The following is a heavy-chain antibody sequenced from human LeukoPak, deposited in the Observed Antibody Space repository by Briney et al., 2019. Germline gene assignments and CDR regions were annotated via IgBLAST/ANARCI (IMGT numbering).Heavy chain of an antibody. Sequence: SETLSLTCFVSGASIRSSRYYWGWIRQPPGKGLEWIGSMYSSGTTNYNPSLKSRVTISLDMSKNQFSLKLRSVTVADTALYYCVRDWTMAGASSDSWGQGILVTVSS. CDR1: GASIRSSRYY. V-gene: IGHV4-39*07. D-gene: IGHD4/OR15-4a*01. J-gene: IGHJ5*01. CDR3: VRDWTMAGASSDS. CDR2: MYSSGTT.